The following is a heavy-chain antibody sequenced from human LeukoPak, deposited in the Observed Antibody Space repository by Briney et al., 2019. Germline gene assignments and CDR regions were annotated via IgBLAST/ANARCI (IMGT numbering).Heavy chain of an antibody. CDR2: MNPHSGNT. D-gene: IGHD1-26*01. Sequence: ASVKVSCKASGYTFTSYDINWVRQATGQGLEWMGWMNPHSGNTVYAQKFQGRVTMTRNTAISTAYMELSSLRSDDTAVYYCARDPIVGATTDWFDPWGQGTLVTVSS. CDR3: ARDPIVGATTDWFDP. V-gene: IGHV1-8*01. CDR1: GYTFTSYD. J-gene: IGHJ5*02.